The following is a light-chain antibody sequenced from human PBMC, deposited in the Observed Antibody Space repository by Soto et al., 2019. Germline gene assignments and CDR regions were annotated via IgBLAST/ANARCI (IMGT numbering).Light chain of an antibody. CDR2: GAS. CDR3: PQYGSSPLYT. CDR1: QSVSSSY. Sequence: EIVLTQSPGTLSLSPGERATLSCRASQSVSSSYLAWYQQKPGQAPRLLIYGASSRTTGIPDRFSGSGSGTIFRLTISTLQPEDFEVYYCPQYGSSPLYTYGQGTKLEIK. V-gene: IGKV3-20*01. J-gene: IGKJ2*01.